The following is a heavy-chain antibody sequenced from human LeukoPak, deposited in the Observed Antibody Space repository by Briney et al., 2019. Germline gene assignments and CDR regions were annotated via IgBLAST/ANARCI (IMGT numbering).Heavy chain of an antibody. D-gene: IGHD2-21*01. CDR3: ARGTSCGSKCFFDY. V-gene: IGHV4-4*07. J-gene: IGHJ4*02. Sequence: SETLSLTCKVSGGSISGYYWSWIRQPAGKGMEWIGRLDSSGSTNYNSSLKSRVTMSIDRSQFSLRLTSVTAADTAIYYCARGTSCGSKCFFDYWGQGILVTVSS. CDR2: LDSSGST. CDR1: GGSISGYY.